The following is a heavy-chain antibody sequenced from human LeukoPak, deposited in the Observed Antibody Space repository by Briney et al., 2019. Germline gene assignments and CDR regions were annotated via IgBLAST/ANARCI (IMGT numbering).Heavy chain of an antibody. CDR1: GDSVSSNSAA. V-gene: IGHV6-1*01. CDR2: TYYRSKWYN. J-gene: IGHJ5*02. Sequence: SQTLSLTCAISGDSVSSNSAAWNWIRQSPSRGLEWLGRTYYRSKWYNDYAASVKSRITINADTSKNQFSLQLNSVPPEDTAVYYCARGGYCSSTSCYSWFDPWGQGTLVTVSS. D-gene: IGHD2-2*02. CDR3: ARGGYCSSTSCYSWFDP.